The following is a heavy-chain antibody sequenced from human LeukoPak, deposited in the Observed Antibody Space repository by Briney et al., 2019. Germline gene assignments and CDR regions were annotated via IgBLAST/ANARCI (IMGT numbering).Heavy chain of an antibody. CDR3: AREGLSYGVDY. CDR2: IYTSGSS. Sequence: PSETLSLTCTDSGGSISSYYWSWVRQPAGKGVEWIGRIYTSGSSNYNPSLKRLITISVDKSKNQFSLKLSSVTAANTAVYYCAREGLSYGVDYCGQGTLVTVSS. D-gene: IGHD5-18*01. CDR1: GGSISSYY. V-gene: IGHV4-4*07. J-gene: IGHJ4*02.